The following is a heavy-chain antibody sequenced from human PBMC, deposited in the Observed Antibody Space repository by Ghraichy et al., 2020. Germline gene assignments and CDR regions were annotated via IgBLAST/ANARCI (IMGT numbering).Heavy chain of an antibody. CDR3: AKDLSARVWYGMDV. V-gene: IGHV3-23*01. CDR2: IHGSGGKT. D-gene: IGHD6-6*01. CDR1: GFTFSSYA. Sequence: GESLNISCAASGFTFSSYAMTWVRQAPGKGLEWVSAIHGSGGKTYYAESVKGRFTISRDNSKNTLYLQMNSLRAEDTAIYYCAKDLSARVWYGMDVWGQGTTVTVSS. J-gene: IGHJ6*02.